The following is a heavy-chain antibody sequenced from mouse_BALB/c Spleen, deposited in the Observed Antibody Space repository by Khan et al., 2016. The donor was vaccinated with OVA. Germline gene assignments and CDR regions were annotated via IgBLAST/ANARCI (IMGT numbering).Heavy chain of an antibody. D-gene: IGHD1-1*01. CDR3: ARGNYYGYAMDY. J-gene: IGHJ4*01. V-gene: IGHV3-2*02. CDR1: GYSITSNYA. Sequence: VQLKESGPGLVKPSQSLSLTCTVTGYSITSNYAWNWIRQFPGNKLEWMGYISYSGRTSYIPSLNSRISITRDPSKNQFFLQLNSVTTEDTATYYCARGNYYGYAMDYWGQGTSVTVSS. CDR2: ISYSGRT.